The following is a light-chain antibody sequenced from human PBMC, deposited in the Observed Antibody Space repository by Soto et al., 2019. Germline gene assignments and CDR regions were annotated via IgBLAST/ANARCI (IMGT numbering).Light chain of an antibody. CDR2: DVS. CDR1: SSDVGGYNY. Sequence: QSALTQPASVSGSPGQSITISCTGTSSDVGGYNYVSWYQQHPGKPPKLMIYDVSNRPSGVSNRFSGSKSGNTASLTISGLQPEDEADYYCSSYTRSSTLVFGGGTKLTVL. V-gene: IGLV2-14*01. J-gene: IGLJ2*01. CDR3: SSYTRSSTLV.